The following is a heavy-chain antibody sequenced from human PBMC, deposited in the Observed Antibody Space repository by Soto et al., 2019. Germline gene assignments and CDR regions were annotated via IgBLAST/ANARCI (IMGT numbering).Heavy chain of an antibody. CDR3: ARVGYAGYSSSGGDDY. Sequence: QVQLVQSGAEVKKPGSSVKVSCKASGGTFSSYAISWVRQALGQGLEWMGGIIPIFGTANYAQKFQGRVTITADESTSTAYMELSSLRSEDTAVYYCARVGYAGYSSSGGDDYWGQGTLVTVSS. J-gene: IGHJ4*02. CDR1: GGTFSSYA. CDR2: IIPIFGTA. D-gene: IGHD6-13*01. V-gene: IGHV1-69*01.